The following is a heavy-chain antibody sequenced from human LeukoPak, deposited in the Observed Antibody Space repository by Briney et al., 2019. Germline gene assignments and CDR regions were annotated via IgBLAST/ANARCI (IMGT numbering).Heavy chain of an antibody. CDR1: GFTFSSYS. J-gene: IGHJ4*02. Sequence: MPGGSLRLSCAASGFTFSSYSMNWVRQAPGKGLERVSSISSSSSYIYYADSVKGRFTISRDNAKNSLYLQMNSLRAEDTAVYYCARDKAVTMVRGVYDYWGQGTLVTVSS. D-gene: IGHD3-10*01. CDR2: ISSSSSYI. CDR3: ARDKAVTMVRGVYDY. V-gene: IGHV3-21*01.